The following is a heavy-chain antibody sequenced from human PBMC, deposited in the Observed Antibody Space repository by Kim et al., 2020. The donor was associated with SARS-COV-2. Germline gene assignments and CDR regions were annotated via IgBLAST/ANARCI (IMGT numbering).Heavy chain of an antibody. Sequence: SQTLSLTCAISGDSVSSNSAAWNWIRQSPSRGLEWLGRTYYRSKWYNDYAVSVKSRITINPDTSKNQFSLQLNSVTPEDTAVYYCARDRRYSSSSEDGSLDYYYYGMDVWGQGTTVTVSS. CDR1: GDSVSSNSAA. CDR2: TYYRSKWYN. J-gene: IGHJ6*02. V-gene: IGHV6-1*01. CDR3: ARDRRYSSSSEDGSLDYYYYGMDV. D-gene: IGHD6-6*01.